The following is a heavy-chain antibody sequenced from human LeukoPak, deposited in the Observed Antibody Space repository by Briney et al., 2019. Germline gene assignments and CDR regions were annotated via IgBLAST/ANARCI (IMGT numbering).Heavy chain of an antibody. Sequence: SQTLSLTCTVSSRSISSGSYYSSWLRQPAGKGLEWIGRIYTSGSTNYNPSLKSRLTKSVDTSKNQFSLKLSSVTAADTAVYYCARALGDYGDYHWFDPWGQGTLVTVSS. J-gene: IGHJ5*02. CDR3: ARALGDYGDYHWFDP. CDR1: SRSISSGSYY. D-gene: IGHD4-17*01. V-gene: IGHV4-61*02. CDR2: IYTSGST.